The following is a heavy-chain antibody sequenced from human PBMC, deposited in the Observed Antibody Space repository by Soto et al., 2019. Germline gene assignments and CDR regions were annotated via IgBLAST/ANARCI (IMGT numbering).Heavy chain of an antibody. CDR2: IWPGDSEI. CDR3: ARPGGNYYDTRKDGRAV. CDR1: GYSFSSYW. J-gene: IGHJ6*02. D-gene: IGHD3-22*01. V-gene: IGHV5-51*01. Sequence: PGESLKISCKASGYSFSSYWIAWVRQMPGKGLEWMGIIWPGDSEIRYSPSFQGQVSISADKSISAAYLQWSSLKASDTAMYYCARPGGNYYDTRKDGRAVGGQGTRVPV.